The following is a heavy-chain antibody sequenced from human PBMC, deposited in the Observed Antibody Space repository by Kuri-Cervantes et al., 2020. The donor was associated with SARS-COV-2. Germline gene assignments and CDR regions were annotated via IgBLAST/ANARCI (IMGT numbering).Heavy chain of an antibody. J-gene: IGHJ4*02. Sequence: SETLSLTCTVSGGSISSYYWSWIRQPAGKGLEWIGRIYTSGSTNYNPSLKSRVTMSVDTSKNQFSLKLNSVTAADTAVYYCARGTYTYYDFWRGPYFDYWGQGNLVTVSS. V-gene: IGHV4-4*07. D-gene: IGHD3-3*01. CDR2: IYTSGST. CDR1: GGSISSYY. CDR3: ARGTYTYYDFWRGPYFDY.